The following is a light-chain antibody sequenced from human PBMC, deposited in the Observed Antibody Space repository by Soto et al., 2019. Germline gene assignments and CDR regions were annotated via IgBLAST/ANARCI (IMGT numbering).Light chain of an antibody. CDR3: CSIAGGGTYV. J-gene: IGLJ1*01. Sequence: QSALTQPASVSGSPGQSITISCTGTSGDVGSHNLVSWYQQYPGKAPKLVIFEASKRPSGVSNRFSGSKSGSTASLTISGLQAEDEADYYCCSIAGGGTYVFGSGTKVTVL. CDR1: SGDVGSHNL. CDR2: EAS. V-gene: IGLV2-23*01.